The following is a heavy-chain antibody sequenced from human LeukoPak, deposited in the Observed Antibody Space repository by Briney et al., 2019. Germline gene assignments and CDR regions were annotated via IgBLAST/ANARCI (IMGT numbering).Heavy chain of an antibody. CDR2: IYPGDSDT. CDR1: GYSFTSYW. Sequence: GESLKISCKGSGYSFTSYWIGWVRQMPGKGLEWTGIIYPGDSDTRYSPSFQSQVTISADKSISTAYLQWSSLKASDTAMYYCARRDYDILTGYAYYFDYWGQGTLVTVSS. D-gene: IGHD3-9*01. CDR3: ARRDYDILTGYAYYFDY. J-gene: IGHJ4*02. V-gene: IGHV5-51*01.